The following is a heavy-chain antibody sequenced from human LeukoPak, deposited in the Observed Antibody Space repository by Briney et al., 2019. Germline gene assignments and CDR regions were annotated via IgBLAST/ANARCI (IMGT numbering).Heavy chain of an antibody. Sequence: SSETLPLTCTVSDGSMSGYYWSWIRQPPGKGLEWIGYTYYSGSTNYNPSLKRRVTISEDRSMNQFSLKLSSVTAADTAVYYCARHKSDYGDYHAHWGQGTLVTVSS. J-gene: IGHJ4*02. V-gene: IGHV4-59*08. D-gene: IGHD4-17*01. CDR2: TYYSGST. CDR1: DGSMSGYY. CDR3: ARHKSDYGDYHAH.